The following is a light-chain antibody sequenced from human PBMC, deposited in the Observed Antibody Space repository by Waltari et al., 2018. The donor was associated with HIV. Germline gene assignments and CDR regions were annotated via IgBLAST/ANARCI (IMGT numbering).Light chain of an antibody. CDR2: DVS. J-gene: IGLJ2*01. V-gene: IGLV2-18*02. CDR3: SSFTTSITVV. Sequence: QSALTQPPSVSGSLGQSVTISCTGTSSDVGNYNEVSWYQQSPGTAPKLMIYDVSNRPSAFPDRFSGSKSGNTASLTISGLQAEDEADYYCSSFTTSITVVFGGGTKLTVL. CDR1: SSDVGNYNE.